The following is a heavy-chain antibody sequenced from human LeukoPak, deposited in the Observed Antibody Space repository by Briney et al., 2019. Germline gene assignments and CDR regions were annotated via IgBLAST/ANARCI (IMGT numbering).Heavy chain of an antibody. CDR1: GFTFSSYS. V-gene: IGHV3-21*01. J-gene: IGHJ3*02. CDR2: ISSSSSFI. D-gene: IGHD2-15*01. Sequence: GGSLRLSCAASGFTFSSYSMNWVRQAPGKGPEWVSSISSSSSFIYHADSVKGRFTISRDNAENSLYLQMNSLRAEDTAVYYCATGSGNAFDIWGQGTMVTVSS. CDR3: ATGSGNAFDI.